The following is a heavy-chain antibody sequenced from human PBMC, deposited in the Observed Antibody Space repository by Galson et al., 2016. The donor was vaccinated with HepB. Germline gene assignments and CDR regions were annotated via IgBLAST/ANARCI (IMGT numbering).Heavy chain of an antibody. J-gene: IGHJ4*02. Sequence: SLRLSCAASGFTLSSYSRNWVRQAPGKGLEWVSYISISSSYIYYADSVKGRFTISRDNAKNSLYLQMNSLRAEDTAVYYCARGPRGGDYGFYFDSWGQGTLVSVSS. CDR1: GFTLSSYS. CDR2: ISISSSYI. CDR3: ARGPRGGDYGFYFDS. D-gene: IGHD4-17*01. V-gene: IGHV3-21*01.